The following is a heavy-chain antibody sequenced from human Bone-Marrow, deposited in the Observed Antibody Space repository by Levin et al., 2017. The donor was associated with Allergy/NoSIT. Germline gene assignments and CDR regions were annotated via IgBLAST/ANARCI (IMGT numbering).Heavy chain of an antibody. CDR2: INPKTGDT. V-gene: IGHV1-2*06. D-gene: IGHD1-26*01. CDR1: GYIFTGYY. CDR3: ARSEISFTGSYHFDS. J-gene: IGHJ4*02. Sequence: ASVKVSCEASGYIFTGYYLHWVRQAPGQGIEWMGRINPKTGDTNFAQNFQDRVTMLRDTSIKTAYMELTRLTSDDTAVYYCARSEISFTGSYHFDSWGQGTLVTVSS.